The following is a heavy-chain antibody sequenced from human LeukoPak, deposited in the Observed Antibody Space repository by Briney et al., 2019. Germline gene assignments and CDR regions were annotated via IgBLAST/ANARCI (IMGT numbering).Heavy chain of an antibody. CDR1: GGSISSYY. CDR3: ARGVYIAAAQYGY. CDR2: IYCSGTT. V-gene: IGHV4-59*01. D-gene: IGHD6-13*01. J-gene: IGHJ4*02. Sequence: PSETLSLTCTVSGGSISSYYWSWIRQPPGKGLEWIAYIYCSGTTNYNPSLKRRVTISVDTSKNQFSLKLSSVTAADTAVYYCARGVYIAAAQYGYWGQGTLVTVSS.